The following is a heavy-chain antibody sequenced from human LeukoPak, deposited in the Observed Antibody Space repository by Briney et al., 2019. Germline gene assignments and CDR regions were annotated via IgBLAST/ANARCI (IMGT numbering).Heavy chain of an antibody. J-gene: IGHJ4*02. V-gene: IGHV1-2*02. Sequence: ASVKVSCKASGYTFTGYYMHWVRQAPGQGLEWMGWINPNSGGTNYAQKFQGRVTMTRDTSISTAYMELSSLRSEDTAVYYCARLVGANGGTYWGQGTLVTVSS. CDR3: ARLVGANGGTY. CDR1: GYTFTGYY. D-gene: IGHD1-26*01. CDR2: INPNSGGT.